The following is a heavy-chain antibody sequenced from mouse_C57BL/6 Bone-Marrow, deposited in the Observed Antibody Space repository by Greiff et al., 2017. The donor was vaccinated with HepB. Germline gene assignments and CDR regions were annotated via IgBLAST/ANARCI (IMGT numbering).Heavy chain of an antibody. V-gene: IGHV14-4*01. Sequence: VQLQQSGAELVRPGASVKLSCTASGFNIKDDYMHWVKQRPEQGLEWIGWIDPENGDTAYASKFQGKATITADTSSNTAYLQLSSLTSEDTAVYYCTTDGSSWGDYWGQGTSVTVSS. CDR1: GFNIKDDY. J-gene: IGHJ4*01. D-gene: IGHD1-1*01. CDR3: TTDGSSWGDY. CDR2: IDPENGDT.